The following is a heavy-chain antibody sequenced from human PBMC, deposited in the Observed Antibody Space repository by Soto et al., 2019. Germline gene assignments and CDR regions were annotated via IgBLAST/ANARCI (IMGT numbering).Heavy chain of an antibody. CDR3: ARASYSYYDFWSGYYTLDY. J-gene: IGHJ4*02. CDR1: GYTFTSYG. V-gene: IGHV1-18*04. Sequence: QVPLVQSGAEVKKPGASVKVSCKASGYTFTSYGISWVRQAPGQGLEWMGWISAYNGNTNYAQKLQGRVTMTTDTSTSTAYMELRSLRSDDTAVYYCARASYSYYDFWSGYYTLDYWGQGTLVTVSS. D-gene: IGHD3-3*01. CDR2: ISAYNGNT.